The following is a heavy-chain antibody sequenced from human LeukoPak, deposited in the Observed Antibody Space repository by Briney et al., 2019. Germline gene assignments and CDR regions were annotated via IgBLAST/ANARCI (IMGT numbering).Heavy chain of an antibody. CDR3: AGDYADYVGYFFFDY. CDR2: ISGGGETT. J-gene: IGHJ4*02. D-gene: IGHD4-17*01. V-gene: IGHV3-23*01. CDR1: GFTFNYYA. Sequence: GWSLRLSCAASGFTFNYYAMNWVRPAPGKGREWVSSISGGGETTYYADSAKGRFTISRDNSQNTLYLQMNSLRAEDTAVYYCAGDYADYVGYFFFDYWGQGTLVTVSS.